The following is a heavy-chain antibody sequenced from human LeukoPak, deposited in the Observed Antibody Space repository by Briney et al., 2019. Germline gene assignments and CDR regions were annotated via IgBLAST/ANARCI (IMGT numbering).Heavy chain of an antibody. CDR3: ARGIADPYSFDS. Sequence: SETLSLTCIDSGGSVSSGSYYWSWIRQPAGKGLEWIGRIYSTGSTNYSPSLKSRVTMSVDKSKNQFSLNLSSVTAADAAVYYCARGIADPYSFDSWGQGTLVTVSS. D-gene: IGHD6-13*01. J-gene: IGHJ4*02. CDR1: GGSVSSGSYY. CDR2: IYSTGST. V-gene: IGHV4-61*10.